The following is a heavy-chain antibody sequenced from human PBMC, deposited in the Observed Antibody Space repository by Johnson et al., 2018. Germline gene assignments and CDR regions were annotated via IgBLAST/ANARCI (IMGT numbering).Heavy chain of an antibody. J-gene: IGHJ6*03. D-gene: IGHD6-25*01. Sequence: QVQLQESGPGLVKPSETLSLTCTVSGGSISSYYWSWIRQPPGKGLEWIGYIYYSGSTNYNPSLKSRVTISVDTSKNQLSLKLSSVTAADAAVYYCARESRRAALSYYDYDKDVWGKGTTVTVSS. CDR2: IYYSGST. CDR1: GGSISSYY. CDR3: ARESRRAALSYYDYDKDV. V-gene: IGHV4-59*01.